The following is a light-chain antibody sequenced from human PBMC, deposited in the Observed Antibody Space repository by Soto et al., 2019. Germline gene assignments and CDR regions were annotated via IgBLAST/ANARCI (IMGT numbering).Light chain of an antibody. CDR1: SSNIGAGYD. J-gene: IGLJ1*01. CDR2: GNS. CDR3: QSYDSSLEV. Sequence: QSVLTQPPSGSGAPGQRVTISCTGSSSNIGAGYDVHWYQQLPGTAPKLLIYGNSNRPSGVPDRFSGSKSGTSASLAITGLQAEDEADYYCQSYDSSLEVFGTGTKVTVL. V-gene: IGLV1-40*01.